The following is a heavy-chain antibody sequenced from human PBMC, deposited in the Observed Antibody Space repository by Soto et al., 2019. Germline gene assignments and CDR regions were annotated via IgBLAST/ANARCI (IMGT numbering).Heavy chain of an antibody. CDR1: GGSISSYY. J-gene: IGHJ6*02. CDR2: IYYSGST. D-gene: IGHD3-3*01. V-gene: IGHV4-59*01. CDR3: ARDHTYYDFWSGLNYYGMDV. Sequence: ETLSLTCTVSGGSISSYYWSWIRQPPGKGLEWIGYIYYSGSTNYNPSLKSRVTISVDTSKNQFSLKLSSVTAADTAVYYCARDHTYYDFWSGLNYYGMDVWGQGTTVTVSS.